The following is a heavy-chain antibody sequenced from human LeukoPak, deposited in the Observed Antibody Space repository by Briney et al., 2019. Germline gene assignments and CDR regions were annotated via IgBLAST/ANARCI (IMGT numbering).Heavy chain of an antibody. CDR1: GFHFSAYD. J-gene: IGHJ4*02. V-gene: IGHV3-69-1*01. CDR2: FGHSGTI. D-gene: IGHD4-17*01. Sequence: RGGSLRLSCAASGFHFSAYDMHWVRQAPGEGLEWVAYFGHSGTIYYADSVRGRFTIPRDNAKNSLHLQMNSLRADDTAVYYCAGYGDYPYWGQGTPVTVSS. CDR3: AGYGDYPY.